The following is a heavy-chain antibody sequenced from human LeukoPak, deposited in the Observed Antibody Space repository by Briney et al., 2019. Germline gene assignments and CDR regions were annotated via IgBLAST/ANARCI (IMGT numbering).Heavy chain of an antibody. D-gene: IGHD3-10*01. Sequence: GGSLRLSCAASGFTFTIVWMSWVRQTPGKGLEWLSHMNDDGSGMFYVDSAKGRFTISRDDTKNSVYLQMNSLRAEDTAVYYCGGCLGESVAWGQGTLVSVSS. CDR2: MNDDGSGM. V-gene: IGHV3-7*01. CDR1: GFTFTIVW. J-gene: IGHJ5*02. CDR3: GGCLGESVA.